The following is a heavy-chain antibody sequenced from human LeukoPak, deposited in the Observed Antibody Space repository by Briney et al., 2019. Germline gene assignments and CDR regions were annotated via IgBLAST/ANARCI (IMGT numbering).Heavy chain of an antibody. CDR2: ISYDGSIK. D-gene: IGHD3-22*01. V-gene: IGHV3-30*18. CDR3: AKDLQGALRYYDSSGYYSSAFDY. CDR1: GFTFSSYG. Sequence: GGSLRLSCAASGFTFSSYGMHWVRQAPGKGLEWVAVISYDGSIKYYADSVKGRFTISRDNSKNTLYLQMNSLRAEDTAVYYCAKDLQGALRYYDSSGYYSSAFDYWGQGTLVTVSS. J-gene: IGHJ4*02.